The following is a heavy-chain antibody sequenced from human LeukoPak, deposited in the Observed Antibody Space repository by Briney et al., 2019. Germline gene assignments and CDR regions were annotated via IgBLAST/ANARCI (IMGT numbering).Heavy chain of an antibody. J-gene: IGHJ6*03. CDR2: IYYSGST. V-gene: IGHV4-59*01. D-gene: IGHD6-6*01. Sequence: SETLSLTCSVSGGSISSYYWSWIRQPPGKGLEWIGYIYYSGSTNYNPSLRSRVTISVDTSKNQFSLKLSSVTAADTAVYYCARPYSTSAYYYMDVWGKGTTVTVSS. CDR3: ARPYSTSAYYYMDV. CDR1: GGSISSYY.